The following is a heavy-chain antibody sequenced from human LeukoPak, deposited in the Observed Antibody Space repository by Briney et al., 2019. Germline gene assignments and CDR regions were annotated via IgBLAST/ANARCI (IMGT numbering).Heavy chain of an antibody. CDR3: ARDLSSWFDP. CDR2: IYYTEIT. D-gene: IGHD3-10*01. J-gene: IGHJ5*02. CDR1: GDSVTTMTHY. Sequence: SETLSLTCIVSGDSVTTMTHYWAWFRQPPGKGLEWIGSIYYTEITYYNKSLGGRITVSLDTSKNLFSLKLSSVTAADTAVYYCARDLSSWFDPWGQGTLVTVSS. V-gene: IGHV4-39*07.